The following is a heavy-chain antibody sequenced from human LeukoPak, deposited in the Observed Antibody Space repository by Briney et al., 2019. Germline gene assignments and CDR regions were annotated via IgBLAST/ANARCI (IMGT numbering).Heavy chain of an antibody. Sequence: GGSLRLSCAASGFTFSSYEMNWVRQAPGKGLEWVSYISSGGTTTYYADSVKGRFTISRDNAKNSLYLQMNSLRAEDTAVYYCARGRSRQDYWGQGTLVTVSS. J-gene: IGHJ4*02. CDR1: GFTFSSYE. D-gene: IGHD3-16*02. V-gene: IGHV3-48*03. CDR2: ISSGGTTT. CDR3: ARGRSRQDY.